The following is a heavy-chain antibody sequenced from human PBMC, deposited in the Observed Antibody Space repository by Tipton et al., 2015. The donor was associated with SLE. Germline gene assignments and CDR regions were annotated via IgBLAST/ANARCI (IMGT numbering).Heavy chain of an antibody. Sequence: SLRLSCAASGFTFSSYAMSWVRQAPGKGLEWVAFIRYDGSNKYYADSVKGRFTISRDNSKNTLYLQMNSLRAEDTAVYYCAKAGLAAAEGDYWGQGTLVTVSS. V-gene: IGHV3-30*02. D-gene: IGHD6-13*01. CDR1: GFTFSSYA. CDR3: AKAGLAAAEGDY. CDR2: IRYDGSNK. J-gene: IGHJ4*02.